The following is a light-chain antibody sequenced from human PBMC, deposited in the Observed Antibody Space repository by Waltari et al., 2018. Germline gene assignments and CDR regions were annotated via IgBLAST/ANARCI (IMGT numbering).Light chain of an antibody. CDR2: SAS. CDR1: KSVTNS. CDR3: QQRSNWPRT. V-gene: IGKV3-11*01. Sequence: EIVLTQSPDTLSLSPGERANLSCRASKSVTNSLAWYQQKPGQAPRLLIYSASNRATGVPARFSGSGSGTDFPLTISSLEPEDFAVYYCQQRSNWPRTFGQGTKVEIK. J-gene: IGKJ1*01.